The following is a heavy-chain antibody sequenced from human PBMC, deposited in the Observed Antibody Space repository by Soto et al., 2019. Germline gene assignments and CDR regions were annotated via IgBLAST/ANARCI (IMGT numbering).Heavy chain of an antibody. Sequence: QVQLQEAGPGLVKPADTLSLSCTVSGDSVDVGGYFWSWIRQSPGGVLEWIGFIYNSGSTNSNPSLRSRITMSMATSTNAFSLSLNSVTAADSAVYYCARGKGGLHYYFDSWGQGTPVTVSS. CDR2: IYNSGST. CDR3: ARGKGGLHYYFDS. V-gene: IGHV4-61*08. D-gene: IGHD3-10*01. J-gene: IGHJ4*02. CDR1: GDSVDVGGYF.